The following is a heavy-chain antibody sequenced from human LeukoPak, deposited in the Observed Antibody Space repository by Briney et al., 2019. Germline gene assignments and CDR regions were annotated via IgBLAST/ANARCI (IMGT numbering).Heavy chain of an antibody. CDR2: IIPIFGTA. CDR3: ARDHLAAAGIVDY. V-gene: IGHV1-69*05. CDR1: GGTFSSYA. J-gene: IGHJ4*02. Sequence: SVKVSCKASGGTFSSYAISWVRQAPGQGLEWMGRIIPIFGTANYAQKFQGRVTITTDESTSTAYMELSSLRSEDTAVYYCARDHLAAAGIVDYWGQGTLVTVSS. D-gene: IGHD6-13*01.